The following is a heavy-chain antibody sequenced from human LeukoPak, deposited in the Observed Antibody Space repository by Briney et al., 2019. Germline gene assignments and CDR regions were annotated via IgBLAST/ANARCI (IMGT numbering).Heavy chain of an antibody. CDR3: ARAKGAVTGYYMDV. V-gene: IGHV3-30-3*01. CDR1: GFTFSSYA. J-gene: IGHJ6*03. CDR2: ISYDGSNK. D-gene: IGHD4-17*01. Sequence: GGSLRLSCAASGFTFSSYAMHWVRQAPGKGLEWVAVISYDGSNKYYADSVKGRFTISRDNSKNTLYLQMNSLRAEDTAVYYCARAKGAVTGYYMDVWGKGTTVTVSS.